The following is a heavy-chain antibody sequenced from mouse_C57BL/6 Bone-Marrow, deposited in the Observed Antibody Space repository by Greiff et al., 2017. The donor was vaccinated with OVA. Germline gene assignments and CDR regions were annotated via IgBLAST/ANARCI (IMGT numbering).Heavy chain of an antibody. Sequence: VQLQQSGAELVRPGASVTLSCKASGYTFTDYEMHWVKQTPVHGLEWIGAIDPETGGTAYNQKFKGKAILTADKSSSTAYMELRSRTSEDAAVYYWTRGGYYGSPWFAYWGQGTLVTVSA. V-gene: IGHV1-15*01. CDR1: GYTFTDYE. CDR2: IDPETGGT. J-gene: IGHJ3*01. CDR3: TRGGYYGSPWFAY. D-gene: IGHD1-1*01.